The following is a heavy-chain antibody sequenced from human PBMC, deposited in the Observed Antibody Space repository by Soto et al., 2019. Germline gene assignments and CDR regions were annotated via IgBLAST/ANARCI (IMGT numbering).Heavy chain of an antibody. CDR1: GGSISRYY. CDR3: ARDGSSTYGMDV. V-gene: IGHV4-59*01. CDR2: IYYSGST. D-gene: IGHD2-2*01. Sequence: SETRSLTCTVSGGSISRYYWSGSRQPPGKGLEWIGYIYYSGSTNYNPSLKSRVTISVDTSKNQFSLKLSSVTAADTAVYYCARDGSSTYGMDVWGQGTTVTVSS. J-gene: IGHJ6*02.